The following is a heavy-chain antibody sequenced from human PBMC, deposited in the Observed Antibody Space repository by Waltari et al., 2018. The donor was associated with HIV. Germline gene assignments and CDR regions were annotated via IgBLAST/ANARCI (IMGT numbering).Heavy chain of an antibody. Sequence: EVQLVESGGGLVQPGGSLRLSCAASGFTFSSYAMSWVRQAPGEGLEWVSAISGSGGSTYYPDSGKGRFTISRDNSKNTLYLQMNSLRAEDTAVYYCAKAQGRELLNVYWGQGTLVTVSS. V-gene: IGHV3-23*04. CDR2: ISGSGGST. CDR3: AKAQGRELLNVY. CDR1: GFTFSSYA. J-gene: IGHJ4*02. D-gene: IGHD1-26*01.